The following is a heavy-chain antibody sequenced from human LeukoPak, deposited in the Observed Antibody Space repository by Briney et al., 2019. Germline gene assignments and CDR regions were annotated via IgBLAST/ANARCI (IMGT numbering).Heavy chain of an antibody. CDR1: GGSIRNYF. J-gene: IGHJ3*02. CDR3: AAIAAAGVRAFDI. D-gene: IGHD6-13*01. CDR2: IYYSGST. V-gene: IGHV4-59*01. Sequence: SETLSLTCTVSGGSIRNYFWSWIRQPPGEGLEWIGCIYYSGSTSYNPSLNSRVTISLDTSKDQISLRLSSVTAADTAVYYCAAIAAAGVRAFDIWGQGTMVTVSS.